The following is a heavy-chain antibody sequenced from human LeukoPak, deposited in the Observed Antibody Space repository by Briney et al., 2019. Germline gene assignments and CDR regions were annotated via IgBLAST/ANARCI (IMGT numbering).Heavy chain of an antibody. CDR1: GFTFSSYG. CDR2: ISYDGSNK. Sequence: GRSLRLSCAASGFTFSSYGMHWVRQAPGKGLEWVAVISYDGSNKYYADSVKGRFTISRDNSKNTLYLQMNSLRAEDTAVYYCAKMGLAAAGPTDYWGQGTLVTVSS. D-gene: IGHD6-13*01. CDR3: AKMGLAAAGPTDY. V-gene: IGHV3-30*18. J-gene: IGHJ4*02.